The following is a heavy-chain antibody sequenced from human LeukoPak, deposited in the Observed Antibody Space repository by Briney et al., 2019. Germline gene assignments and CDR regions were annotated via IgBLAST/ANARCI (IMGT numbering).Heavy chain of an antibody. Sequence: ASVKVSCKASGYTFTSYGISWVRQAPGQGLEWMGWISAYNGNTNYAQKLQGRVTMTTDTSTSTAYMELRSLRSDDTAVYYCAREQGVYGSGSYQFDYWGQGTLVTVSS. CDR2: ISAYNGNT. CDR1: GYTFTSYG. V-gene: IGHV1-18*01. CDR3: AREQGVYGSGSYQFDY. J-gene: IGHJ4*02. D-gene: IGHD3-10*01.